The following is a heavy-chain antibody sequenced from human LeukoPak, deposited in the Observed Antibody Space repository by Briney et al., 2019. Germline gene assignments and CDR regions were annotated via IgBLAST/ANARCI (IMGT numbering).Heavy chain of an antibody. CDR3: ARDNTVPYFAY. J-gene: IGHJ4*02. D-gene: IGHD4-11*01. CDR2: ISSVGSSI. CDR1: GFTFSNYE. V-gene: IGHV3-48*03. Sequence: PGGSLRLSCAASGFTFSNYEMNWVRQAPGKGLEWLSYISSVGSSIYYADSVGGRFTISRDNAKNSLYLQMNSLRAEDTAVYYCARDNTVPYFAYWGQGTLVTVSS.